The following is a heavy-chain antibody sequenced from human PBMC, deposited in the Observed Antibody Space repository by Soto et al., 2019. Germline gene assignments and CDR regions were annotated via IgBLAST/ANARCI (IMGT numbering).Heavy chain of an antibody. D-gene: IGHD3-22*01. CDR1: GYSFRNLW. CDR2: IDPGDSNT. CDR3: AXTYYYDSSGYYLFAFDI. J-gene: IGHJ3*02. V-gene: IGHV5-10-1*01. Sequence: PGESLKISWQGSGYSFRNLWNTLVRPMPGKGLEWMGKIDPGDSNTKYRPSFQGHVTIPADKSISTANLQWSILKASDTVMYLYAXTYYYDSSGYYLFAFDIWGQGTMVTVSS.